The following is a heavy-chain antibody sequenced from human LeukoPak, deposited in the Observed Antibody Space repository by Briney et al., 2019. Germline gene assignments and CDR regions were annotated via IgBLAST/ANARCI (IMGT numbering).Heavy chain of an antibody. D-gene: IGHD3-9*01. CDR1: GGSISGYY. CDR2: FFYSGNT. V-gene: IGHV4-59*01. J-gene: IGHJ4*02. Sequence: SETLSLTCTVSGGSISGYYWSWIRQPLGKGLEWIAYFFYSGNTNYNPSLKSRVTISVDTSKNQFSLRLSSVTAADTAVYYCARGRYHFDYWGQGTLVTVSS. CDR3: ARGRYHFDY.